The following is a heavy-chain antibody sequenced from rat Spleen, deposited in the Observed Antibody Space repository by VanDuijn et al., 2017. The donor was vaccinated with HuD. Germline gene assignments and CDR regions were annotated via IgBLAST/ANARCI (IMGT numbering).Heavy chain of an antibody. J-gene: IGHJ2*01. CDR2: ISYSGSP. CDR1: NYSITSDY. Sequence: EVQLQESGPGLVKPSQSLSLTCSVTNYSITSDYWGWIRKFPGSKMEWIGHISYSGSPNYSPSLKGRIYISRDTSKNQFFLQFDSVTTEDKATYFCARYTATISFDYWGQGVMVTVSS. D-gene: IGHD1-10*01. V-gene: IGHV3-1*01. CDR3: ARYTATISFDY.